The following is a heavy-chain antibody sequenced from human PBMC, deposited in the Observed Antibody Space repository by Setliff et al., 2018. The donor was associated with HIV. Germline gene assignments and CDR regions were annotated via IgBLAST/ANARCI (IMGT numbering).Heavy chain of an antibody. J-gene: IGHJ4*02. CDR3: ARDDTNFFDY. CDR2: ISSGGGT. CDR1: GGSISSGGLY. Sequence: PSETLSLICTVSGGSISSGGLYWNWIRQYPGKGLEWIGYISSGGGTYYNPSLKSRVSISVDTSKNQFSLDLRSVTAADTAIYYCARDDTNFFDYWGQGALVTVSS. V-gene: IGHV4-31*03.